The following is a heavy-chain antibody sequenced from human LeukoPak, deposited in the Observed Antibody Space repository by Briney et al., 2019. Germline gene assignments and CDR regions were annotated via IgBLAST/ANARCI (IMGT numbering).Heavy chain of an antibody. CDR3: VREGSVIQLCTAGAFPI. CDR2: ISYDGSNK. Sequence: SLRLSCAASGFTFSSYAMHWVRQAPGKGLEWVAVISYDGSNKYYADSVKGRFTISRDNSKNTLYMQMNSLRAEDTTVYYCVREGSVIQLCTAGAFPI. CDR1: GFTFSSYA. J-gene: IGHJ3*02. D-gene: IGHD5-18*01. V-gene: IGHV3-30*04.